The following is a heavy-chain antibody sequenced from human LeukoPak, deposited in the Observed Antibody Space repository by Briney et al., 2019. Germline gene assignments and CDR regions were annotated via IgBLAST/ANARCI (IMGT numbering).Heavy chain of an antibody. Sequence: GGSLRLSCAASGFTFDVYAMNWVRQAPGKGLEWVSGINWNGGSTGYADSVKGRFTISRDNSKNTLYLQMNGPRAEDTAVYYCARDPRGPTGYDSSGRDSFDYWGQGTLVTVSS. CDR1: GFTFDVYA. D-gene: IGHD3-22*01. CDR2: INWNGGST. V-gene: IGHV3-20*04. J-gene: IGHJ4*02. CDR3: ARDPRGPTGYDSSGRDSFDY.